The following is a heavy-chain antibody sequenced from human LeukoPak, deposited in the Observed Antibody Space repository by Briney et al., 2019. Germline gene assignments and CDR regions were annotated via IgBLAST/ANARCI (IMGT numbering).Heavy chain of an antibody. Sequence: SETLSLTCTVSGGSISSSSYYWGWIRQPPGKGLEWIGSIYYSGSTYYNPSLKSRVTISVDTSKNQFSLKLSSVTAADSAVYYCARWARWGYYLDYWGQGTLVTVSS. D-gene: IGHD4-23*01. V-gene: IGHV4-39*01. CDR1: GGSISSSSYY. J-gene: IGHJ4*02. CDR2: IYYSGST. CDR3: ARWARWGYYLDY.